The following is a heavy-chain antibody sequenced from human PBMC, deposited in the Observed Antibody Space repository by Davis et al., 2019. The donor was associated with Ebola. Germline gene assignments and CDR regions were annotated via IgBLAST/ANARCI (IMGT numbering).Heavy chain of an antibody. Sequence: GESLKISCAASGFTFSNYIMNWVRQAPGKGLEWVSYISSSSSTIYYADSVKGRFTISRDNAKNSLYLQMNSLRDEDTAVYYCVRFSGYFPYYFDYWGQGTLVTVSS. V-gene: IGHV3-48*02. J-gene: IGHJ4*02. CDR2: ISSSSSTI. CDR1: GFTFSNYI. D-gene: IGHD3-22*01. CDR3: VRFSGYFPYYFDY.